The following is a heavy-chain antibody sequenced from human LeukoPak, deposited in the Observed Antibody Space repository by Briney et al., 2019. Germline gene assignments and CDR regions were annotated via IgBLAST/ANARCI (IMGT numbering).Heavy chain of an antibody. CDR2: IYYSGST. D-gene: IGHD3-9*01. CDR1: GGSISSYY. J-gene: IGHJ4*02. CDR3: AREAELNYDILTGYSSYYFDY. Sequence: SETLSLTCTVSGGSISSYYWSWIRQPPGKGLEWIGYIYYSGSTNYNPSLKSRVTISVDTSKNQFSLKLSSVTAADTAVYYCAREAELNYDILTGYSSYYFDYWGQGTLVTVSS. V-gene: IGHV4-59*01.